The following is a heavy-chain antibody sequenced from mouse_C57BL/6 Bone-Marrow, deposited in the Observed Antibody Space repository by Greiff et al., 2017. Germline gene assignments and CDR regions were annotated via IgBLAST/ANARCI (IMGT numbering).Heavy chain of an antibody. D-gene: IGHD4-1*01. CDR2: ISSGGSYT. J-gene: IGHJ1*03. CDR1: GFTFSSYG. Sequence: DVKLVESGGDLVKPGGSLKLSCAASGFTFSSYGMSWVRQTPDKRLEWVATISSGGSYTYYPDSVKGRFTISRDNAKNTLYLQMSSLKSEDTAMYYCARRNWDYWYFDVWGTGTTVTVSS. CDR3: ARRNWDYWYFDV. V-gene: IGHV5-6*02.